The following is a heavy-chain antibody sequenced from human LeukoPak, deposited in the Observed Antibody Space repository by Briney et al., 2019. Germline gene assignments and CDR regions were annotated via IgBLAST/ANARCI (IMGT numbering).Heavy chain of an antibody. Sequence: ASVKVSCKASGYTFTGYYMHWVRQAPGQGLEWMGIINPSGGSTSYAQKFQGRVTMTRDTSTSTVYMELSSLRFEDTAVYYCARDSGTDIFDYWGQGTLVTVSS. J-gene: IGHJ4*02. CDR1: GYTFTGYY. D-gene: IGHD1-14*01. CDR2: INPSGGST. CDR3: ARDSGTDIFDY. V-gene: IGHV1-46*01.